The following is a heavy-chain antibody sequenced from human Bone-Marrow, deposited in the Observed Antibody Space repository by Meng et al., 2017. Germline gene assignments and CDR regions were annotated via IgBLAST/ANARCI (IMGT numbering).Heavy chain of an antibody. CDR3: ASATIYSGYSYAFYYYYGMDV. Sequence: GESLRLSCAASGFTFSSYEMNWVRQAPGKGLEWVSYISSSGSTIYYADSVKGRFTISRDNAKNSLYLQMNSLRAEDTAVYYCASATIYSGYSYAFYYYYGMDVWDQGTTVTVSS. CDR2: ISSSGSTI. CDR1: GFTFSSYE. D-gene: IGHD5-18*01. J-gene: IGHJ6*02. V-gene: IGHV3-48*03.